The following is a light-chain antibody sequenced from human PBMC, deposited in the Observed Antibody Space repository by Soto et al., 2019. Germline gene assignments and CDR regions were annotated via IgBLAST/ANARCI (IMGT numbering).Light chain of an antibody. CDR2: DVS. CDR1: QTISSW. CDR3: QQCYSYPWT. Sequence: DIQMTHSPSTLSASVGDRVTITCRASQTISSWLAWYQQKPGKAPKLLIYDVSSLESGVPSRFSGSGSGTDFTLTISCLQSEDFATYYCQQCYSYPWTFGQGTKVDIK. V-gene: IGKV1-5*01. J-gene: IGKJ1*01.